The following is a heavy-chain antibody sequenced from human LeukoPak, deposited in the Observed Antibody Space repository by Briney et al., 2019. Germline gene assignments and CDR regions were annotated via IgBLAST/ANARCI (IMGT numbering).Heavy chain of an antibody. J-gene: IGHJ4*02. CDR2: ISSNGGST. Sequence: GGSLRLSCAASGFTFSSFAMHWVRQPPGKGLEYVSAISSNGGSTYYANSVKGRFTISRDNAKTTLYLEMGSLRPEDMAVYYCARDESDSSGFYYPDYWGQGTLVTVSS. V-gene: IGHV3-64*01. CDR1: GFTFSSFA. D-gene: IGHD3-22*01. CDR3: ARDESDSSGFYYPDY.